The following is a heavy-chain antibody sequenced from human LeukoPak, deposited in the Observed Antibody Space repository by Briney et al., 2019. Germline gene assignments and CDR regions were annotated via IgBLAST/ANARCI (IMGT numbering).Heavy chain of an antibody. V-gene: IGHV1-46*01. Sequence: ASVKVSCKASGYTFTSYYMHWVRQAPGQGLEWMGIINPSGGSTSYAQKFQGRVTMTRDTSTSTVYMELSSLRSEDTAVYYCARDGRNNYDFWSGYYTNYYYYMDVWGKGTTVTVSS. CDR1: GYTFTSYY. CDR3: ARDGRNNYDFWSGYYTNYYYYMDV. J-gene: IGHJ6*03. CDR2: INPSGGST. D-gene: IGHD3-3*01.